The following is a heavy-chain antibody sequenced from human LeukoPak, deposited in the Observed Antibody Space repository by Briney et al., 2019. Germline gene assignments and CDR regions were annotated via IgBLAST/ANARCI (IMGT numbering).Heavy chain of an antibody. Sequence: GGSLRLSCAASGFSFSTNPMSWVRQAPGKGLEWVSAISPDKTYYADSVKGRLTISRDNYKNTVDLHMNSPRAEDTAIYYCVKEHVDRAFTRSFEIWGQGIVVTVSS. V-gene: IGHV3-23*01. J-gene: IGHJ3*02. CDR2: ISPDKT. CDR3: VKEHVDRAFTRSFEI. D-gene: IGHD3-3*02. CDR1: GFSFSTNP.